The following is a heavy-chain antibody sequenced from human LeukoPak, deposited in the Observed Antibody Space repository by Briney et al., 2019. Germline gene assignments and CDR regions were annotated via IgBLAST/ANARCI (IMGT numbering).Heavy chain of an antibody. CDR1: GGSFSGYY. CDR3: ARGSDMTYFDY. J-gene: IGHJ4*02. D-gene: IGHD1-26*01. V-gene: IGHV4-34*01. Sequence: SETLSLTCAVYGGSFSGYYWSWIRQPPGKGLEWIGEINHSGSTNYNPSLKSRVTISVDTSKNQFSLKLSSVTAADTAVYYCARGSDMTYFDYWGQGTLVTVSS. CDR2: INHSGST.